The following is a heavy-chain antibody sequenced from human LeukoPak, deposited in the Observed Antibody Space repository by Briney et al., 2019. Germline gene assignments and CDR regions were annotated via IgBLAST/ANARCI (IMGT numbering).Heavy chain of an antibody. D-gene: IGHD3-10*01. CDR3: AREGRGSGSYSY. CDR2: IIPILGIA. V-gene: IGHV1-69*04. CDR1: GGTFSSYA. Sequence: SVKVSCKASGGTFSSYAISWVRQAPGQGLEWMGRIIPILGIANYAQKFQGRVTITADKSTSTAYMELSSLRSEDTAVYYCAREGRGSGSYSYWGQGTLVTVSS. J-gene: IGHJ4*02.